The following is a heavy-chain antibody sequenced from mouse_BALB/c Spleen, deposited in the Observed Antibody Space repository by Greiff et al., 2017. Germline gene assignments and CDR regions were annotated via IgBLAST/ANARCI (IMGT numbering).Heavy chain of an antibody. D-gene: IGHD1-1*01. J-gene: IGHJ2*01. CDR1: GYTFTSYW. CDR2: IYPYNGGT. CDR3: ARLYYYGSSSFDY. Sequence: VQLQQPGAELVKPGASVKLSCKASGYTFTSYWMHWVKQRPGRGLEWIGYIYPYNGGTGYNQKFKSKATLTVDNSSSTAYMELRSLTSEDSAVYYCARLYYYGSSSFDYWGQGTTLTVSS. V-gene: IGHV1S36*01.